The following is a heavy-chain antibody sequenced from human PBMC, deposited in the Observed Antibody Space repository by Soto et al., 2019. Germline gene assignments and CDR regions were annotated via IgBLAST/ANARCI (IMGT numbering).Heavy chain of an antibody. CDR1: GGCVNSDSYY. D-gene: IGHD2-21*01. CDR2: LYNSGCA. Sequence: SETLSLPCTVCGGCVNSDSYYWRWIRHPPGRGLEWRGYLYNSGCAHYIPSLRSRVTISVDTSKNQFSLRLTSVTAADTAVYYCARGYCGGAAGYTPRDNWLAPWGQGRRVTVSS. V-gene: IGHV4-61*01. CDR3: ARGYCGGAAGYTPRDNWLAP. J-gene: IGHJ5*02.